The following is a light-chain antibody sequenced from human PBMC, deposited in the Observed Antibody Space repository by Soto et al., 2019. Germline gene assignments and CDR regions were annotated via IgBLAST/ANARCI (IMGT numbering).Light chain of an antibody. CDR1: QSVSSN. J-gene: IGKJ5*01. CDR2: GAS. CDR3: QQYGSSPIT. V-gene: IGKV3-20*01. Sequence: EIVMTHSPATLSVSPWERATLSSRASQSVSSNLAWYQQKPGQAPRLLIYGASSRATGIPDRFSGSGSGTDFTLTISRLEPEDFAVYYCQQYGSSPITFGQGTRLEIK.